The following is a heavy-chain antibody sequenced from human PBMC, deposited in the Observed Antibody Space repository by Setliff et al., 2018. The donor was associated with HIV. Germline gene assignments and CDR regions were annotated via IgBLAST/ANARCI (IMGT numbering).Heavy chain of an antibody. CDR1: GFTSKFEA. D-gene: IGHD6-19*01. Sequence: GSLRLSCAASGFTSKFEAMSWLRQAPGKGLEWVSAITPNGDVTYYADSVKGRFSISRDNFKNILYLQMNSLRVDDMAMYYCAKDVSVRGSGFKGASDLWGQGTRVTVSS. CDR3: AKDVSVRGSGFKGASDL. V-gene: IGHV3-23*01. CDR2: ITPNGDVT. J-gene: IGHJ3*01.